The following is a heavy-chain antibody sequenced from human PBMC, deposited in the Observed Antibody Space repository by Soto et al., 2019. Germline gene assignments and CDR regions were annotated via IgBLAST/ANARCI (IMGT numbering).Heavy chain of an antibody. Sequence: PGGSLRLSCAASGFTFSDYYMNWIRQAPGKGLEWLSYISSSSSYTKYADSVKGRFTISRDNAKNSLFLQMNSLRAADTAVYFCARSHLPGYSRSWFLNPWGQGTLVTVSS. J-gene: IGHJ5*02. CDR1: GFTFSDYY. D-gene: IGHD6-13*01. V-gene: IGHV3-11*03. CDR3: ARSHLPGYSRSWFLNP. CDR2: ISSSSSYT.